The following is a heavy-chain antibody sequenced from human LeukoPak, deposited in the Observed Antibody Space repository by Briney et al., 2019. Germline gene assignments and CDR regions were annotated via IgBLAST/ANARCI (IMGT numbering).Heavy chain of an antibody. J-gene: IGHJ4*02. Sequence: GGSLRLSCAASGFTFNYYWLTWVRQAQGKGLEWVANIQQDGSEKYYVDSVKGRFIISRDNAKNSLYLQMNSLRAENTAVYYCAKGLYSSSWYYFDHWGQGTLVTVSS. CDR1: GFTFNYYW. CDR2: IQQDGSEK. D-gene: IGHD6-13*01. V-gene: IGHV3-7*03. CDR3: AKGLYSSSWYYFDH.